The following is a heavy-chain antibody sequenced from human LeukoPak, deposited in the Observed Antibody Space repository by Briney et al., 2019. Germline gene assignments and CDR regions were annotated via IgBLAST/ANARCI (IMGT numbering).Heavy chain of an antibody. CDR3: AREGYYDSSGYYRKDDAFDI. D-gene: IGHD3-22*01. CDR1: GGSISSYY. V-gene: IGHV4-59*01. J-gene: IGHJ3*02. Sequence: SETLSLTCTVSGGSISSYYWSWIRQPPGKGLEWIGYIYYSGSTNYNPSLKSRVTISVDTSKNQFSLKLSSVTAADTAVYYCAREGYYDSSGYYRKDDAFDIWGQGTMVTASS. CDR2: IYYSGST.